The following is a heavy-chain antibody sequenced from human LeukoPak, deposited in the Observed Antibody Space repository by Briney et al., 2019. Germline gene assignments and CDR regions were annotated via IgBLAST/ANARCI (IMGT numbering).Heavy chain of an antibody. CDR1: GFTFSSYG. CDR3: ARDSGPLDT. CDR2: IWYDGSNT. Sequence: GGSLRLSCAASGFTFSSYGLHWVRQAPGKGLEWVAVIWYDGSNTYYPDSVKGRFTISRDDSKNTLYLQMNSLRAEDTAVYNCARDSGPLDTWGQGTLVTVSS. D-gene: IGHD1-1*01. V-gene: IGHV3-33*01. J-gene: IGHJ5*02.